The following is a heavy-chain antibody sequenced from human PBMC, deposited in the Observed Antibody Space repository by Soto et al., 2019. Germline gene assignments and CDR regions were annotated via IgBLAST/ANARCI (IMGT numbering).Heavy chain of an antibody. Sequence: ASVKVSCKASGGTFSSYTISWVRQAPGQGLEWMGRIIPILGIANYAQKFQGRVTITADKSTSTAYMELSSLRSEDTAVYYCAIQLAAAGPKLDAFDIWGQGTTVTVSS. D-gene: IGHD6-13*01. CDR3: AIQLAAAGPKLDAFDI. J-gene: IGHJ3*02. CDR2: IIPILGIA. V-gene: IGHV1-69*02. CDR1: GGTFSSYT.